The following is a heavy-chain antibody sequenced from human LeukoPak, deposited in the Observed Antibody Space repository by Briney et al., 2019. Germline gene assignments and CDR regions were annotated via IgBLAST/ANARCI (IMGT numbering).Heavy chain of an antibody. CDR1: GYTFSGYY. J-gene: IGHJ5*02. Sequence: ASVKVSCKASGYTFSGYYINWVRQAPGQGLEWMGWINPNSGGTNYAQKFQGRVTMTRDTSISTAYMELSRLRSDDTAVYYCARGGYCSSTSCYDWFDPWGQGTLVTVSS. CDR3: ARGGYCSSTSCYDWFDP. D-gene: IGHD2-2*01. CDR2: INPNSGGT. V-gene: IGHV1-2*02.